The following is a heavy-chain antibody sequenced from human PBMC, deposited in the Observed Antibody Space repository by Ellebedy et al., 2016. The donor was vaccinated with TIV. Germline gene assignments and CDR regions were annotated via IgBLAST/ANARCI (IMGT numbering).Heavy chain of an antibody. CDR3: YSGGY. J-gene: IGHJ4*02. D-gene: IGHD2-21*01. Sequence: GESLKISXAASGFTFSTYGMNWVRQAPGKGLEWVSSISSSSSYIYYADSVKGRFTISRDNAKNSLYLQMNSLRAEDTAVYYCYSGGYWGQGTLVTVSS. V-gene: IGHV3-21*01. CDR1: GFTFSTYG. CDR2: ISSSSSYI.